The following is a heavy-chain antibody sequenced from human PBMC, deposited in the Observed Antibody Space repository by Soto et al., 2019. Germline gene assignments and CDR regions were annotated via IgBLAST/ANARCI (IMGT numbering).Heavy chain of an antibody. J-gene: IGHJ5*02. CDR1: GFTFSSYA. CDR2: ISGSGGST. CDR3: AKVDHGDFPYNWFAP. Sequence: PGGSLRLSCAASGFTFSSYAMSWVRQAPGKGLEWVSAISGSGGSTYYADSVKGRFTISRDNSKNTLYLQMNSLRAEDTAVYYFAKVDHGDFPYNWFAPRGKGTLVPVSS. V-gene: IGHV3-23*01. D-gene: IGHD4-17*01.